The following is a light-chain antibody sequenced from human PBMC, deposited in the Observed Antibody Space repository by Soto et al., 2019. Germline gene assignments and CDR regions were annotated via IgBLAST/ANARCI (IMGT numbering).Light chain of an antibody. CDR2: EVS. J-gene: IGLJ2*01. V-gene: IGLV2-8*01. Sequence: QSTLTQPPSASGSPGQSVTISCTGTSSDVVGYNYVSWYQQHPGKAPKLVIYEVSKRPSGVPDRFSGSKSGNTASLTVSGLQAEDEADYSCNTYAGDSNLVFCGGTKLTVL. CDR1: SSDVVGYNY. CDR3: NTYAGDSNLV.